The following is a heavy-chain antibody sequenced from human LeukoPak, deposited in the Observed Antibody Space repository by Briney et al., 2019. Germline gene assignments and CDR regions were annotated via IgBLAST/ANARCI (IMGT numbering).Heavy chain of an antibody. D-gene: IGHD6-13*01. J-gene: IGHJ4*02. Sequence: PSQTLSLTCTVSGGSITSNYYWGWVRQPPGKGLEWIGSISYSGVTYYNPSLNNRVTISIDPSKNQFSLRLSSVTAADMAVYYCARTASSSSWYVNFDYWGQGTLVTVSS. CDR1: GGSITSNYY. CDR3: ARTASSSSWYVNFDY. CDR2: ISYSGVT. V-gene: IGHV4-39*07.